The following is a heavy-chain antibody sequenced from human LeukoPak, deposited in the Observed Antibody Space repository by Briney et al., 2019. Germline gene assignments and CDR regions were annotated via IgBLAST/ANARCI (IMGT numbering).Heavy chain of an antibody. CDR2: IYHSGST. CDR3: ARALIPIFGVVIYLFDY. J-gene: IGHJ4*02. V-gene: IGHV4-38-2*02. D-gene: IGHD3-3*01. Sequence: SETLSLTCTVSGYSISSGYFWGWIRQPPGKGLEWIGSIYHSGSTNYNPSLKSRVTISVDTSKNQFSLKLSSVTAADTAVYYCARALIPIFGVVIYLFDYWGQGTLVTVSS. CDR1: GYSISSGYF.